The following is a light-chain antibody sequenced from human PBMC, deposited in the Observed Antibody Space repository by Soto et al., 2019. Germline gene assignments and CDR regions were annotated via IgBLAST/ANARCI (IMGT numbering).Light chain of an antibody. Sequence: QPVLAQPPSASGTPGQRVSISCSGGSSNIEINIVNWYQQFPGSAPKLLIYSDSQRPSGVPDRFSGSKSGTSASLAISGLQSEDEADYYCAAWDDGLNGWVFGGGTKLTVL. V-gene: IGLV1-44*01. CDR1: SSNIEINI. J-gene: IGLJ3*02. CDR2: SDS. CDR3: AAWDDGLNGWV.